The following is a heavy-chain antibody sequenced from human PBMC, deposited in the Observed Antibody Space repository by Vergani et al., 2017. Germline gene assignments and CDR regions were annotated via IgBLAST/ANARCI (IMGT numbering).Heavy chain of an antibody. Sequence: QVQLQEWGAGLLKTSETLSLTCGVSGGSFSDYYWSWSRQAPGMGLEWIGEVNHGGSTNYNPSLKSRVSISVDTSKNQYSLQLTSVTAAESALYFCASTARAPTRRNPPPASWGQGTLVTVSS. J-gene: IGHJ4*02. CDR3: ASTARAPTRRNPPPAS. CDR1: GGSFSDYY. CDR2: VNHGGST. V-gene: IGHV4-34*01.